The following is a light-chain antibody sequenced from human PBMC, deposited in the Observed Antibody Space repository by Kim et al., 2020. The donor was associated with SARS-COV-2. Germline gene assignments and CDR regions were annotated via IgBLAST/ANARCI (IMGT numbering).Light chain of an antibody. J-gene: IGKJ4*01. Sequence: DIQMTQSPSSLSASVGDRVTITCRASQGIGNYLAWYQQKPGKVPKLLIYAASTLQSGVPSRFSGSGSGTDFTLTISSLQPEDVATYYCQKYNSAPLTFGGGTKLEI. CDR2: AAS. CDR3: QKYNSAPLT. V-gene: IGKV1-27*01. CDR1: QGIGNY.